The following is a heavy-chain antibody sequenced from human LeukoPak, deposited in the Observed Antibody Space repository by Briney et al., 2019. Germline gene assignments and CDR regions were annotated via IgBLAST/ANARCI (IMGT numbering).Heavy chain of an antibody. D-gene: IGHD5-18*01. CDR1: GGTIGNGDYY. CDR3: ARGGYSYGSSPWFDP. J-gene: IGHJ5*02. V-gene: IGHV4-30-4*08. CDR2: IYYSGST. Sequence: SETLSLTCTVCGGTIGNGDYYWSWLRQPPGKGVEWIGYIYYSGSTHYNPSLKGRVTISVDTSKNQFSLKLSSVTAADTAVYYCARGGYSYGSSPWFDPWGQGTLVTVS.